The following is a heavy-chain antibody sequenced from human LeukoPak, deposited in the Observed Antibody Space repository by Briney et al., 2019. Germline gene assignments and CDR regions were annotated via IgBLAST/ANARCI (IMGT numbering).Heavy chain of an antibody. CDR1: GFTVSSNY. D-gene: IGHD2-21*01. V-gene: IGHV3-30*04. J-gene: IGHJ4*02. Sequence: GGSLRLSCAVSGFTVSSNYMSWVHQAPATGLEWVAVISYDGSNKYYADSVKGRFTISRDNSKNTLYLQMNSLRAEDTAVYYCASWYVGDPRPFDYWGQGTLVTVSS. CDR2: ISYDGSNK. CDR3: ASWYVGDPRPFDY.